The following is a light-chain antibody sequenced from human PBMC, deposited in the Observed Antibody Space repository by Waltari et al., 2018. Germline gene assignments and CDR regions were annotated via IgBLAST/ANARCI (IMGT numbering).Light chain of an antibody. Sequence: QSALTQPASVSASPGQSITISCPGTSSDVGGYNYVSWYQQHPGKAPKLMIYDVSNRPSGVSNLFSGSKSGNTASLTISGLQAEDEADYYCSSYISSSTLELFGGGTSLTVL. CDR1: SSDVGGYNY. J-gene: IGLJ2*01. V-gene: IGLV2-14*03. CDR2: DVS. CDR3: SSYISSSTLEL.